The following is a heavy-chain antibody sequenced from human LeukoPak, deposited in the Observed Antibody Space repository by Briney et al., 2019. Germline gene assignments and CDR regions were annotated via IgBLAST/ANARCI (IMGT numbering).Heavy chain of an antibody. J-gene: IGHJ4*02. CDR1: GGSINGYS. D-gene: IGHD3-10*01. Sequence: KASETLSLTCSVSGGSINGYSWTWIRQPPGMRLEWVGRISYTGTTNYNPSLTTRVAISVDTSKNQFSLKLTSVTAADTGMYFCARLGGNWNSPGRDYWGQGTLVTVSS. CDR3: ARLGGNWNSPGRDY. CDR2: ISYTGTT. V-gene: IGHV4-59*08.